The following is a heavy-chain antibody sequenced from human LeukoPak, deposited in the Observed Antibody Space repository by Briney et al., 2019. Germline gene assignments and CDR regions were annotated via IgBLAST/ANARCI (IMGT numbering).Heavy chain of an antibody. V-gene: IGHV3-74*01. D-gene: IGHD2-15*01. J-gene: IGHJ4*02. CDR1: GFIFSSYG. CDR2: INSDGTST. Sequence: GGSLRLSCAASGFIFSSYGMHWVRQAPGKGLVWVSRINSDGTSTTYADPVKGRFTISRDTAKNSLYLQMNSLRAEDTAVYYCVAARADFDYWGQGTLVTVSS. CDR3: VAARADFDY.